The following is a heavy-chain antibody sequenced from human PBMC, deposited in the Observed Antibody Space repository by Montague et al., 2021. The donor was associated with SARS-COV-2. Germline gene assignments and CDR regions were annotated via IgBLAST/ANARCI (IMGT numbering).Heavy chain of an antibody. CDR2: INNSGST. CDR1: GGSFSGYY. CDR3: ARAGVAAGTTAEAYYYYYGMDV. D-gene: IGHD6-13*01. J-gene: IGHJ6*02. V-gene: IGHV4-34*01. Sequence: SETLSLTCAVYGGSFSGYYWSRIRQPPGTGLEWTGEINNSGSTNYNPSLKSRVTISVDTYRNQFSLKLSSVTAADTAVYYCARAGVAAGTTAEAYYYYYGMDVWGQGTTVTVSS.